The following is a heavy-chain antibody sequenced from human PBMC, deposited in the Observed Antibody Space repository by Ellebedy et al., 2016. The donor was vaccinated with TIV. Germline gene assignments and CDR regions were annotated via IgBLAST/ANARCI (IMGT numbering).Heavy chain of an antibody. CDR3: ARDPYSYGSGSYYNPV. J-gene: IGHJ4*02. CDR2: IYHSGST. CDR1: GYSISSVYY. D-gene: IGHD3-10*01. Sequence: SETLSLXXTVSGYSISSVYYWGCIRQPPGKGLEWIGSIYHSGSTYYNPSLKSRVTISGDTSKNQFSLKLSSVTAADTAVYYCARDPYSYGSGSYYNPVWGQGTLVTVSS. V-gene: IGHV4-38-2*02.